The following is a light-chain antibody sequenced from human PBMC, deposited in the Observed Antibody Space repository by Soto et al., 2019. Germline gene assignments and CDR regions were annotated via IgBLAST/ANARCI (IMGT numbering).Light chain of an antibody. Sequence: QSVLTQPPSASGSPGQSVAIYCTGTSSDVGGYNYVSWYQQHPGKAPKLMIYEVNKRPSGVPDRFSGSKSGNTASLTVSGLQAEDDADYYCSSYAGSSNVFGTGTKVTVL. CDR1: SSDVGGYNY. CDR3: SSYAGSSNV. CDR2: EVN. J-gene: IGLJ1*01. V-gene: IGLV2-8*01.